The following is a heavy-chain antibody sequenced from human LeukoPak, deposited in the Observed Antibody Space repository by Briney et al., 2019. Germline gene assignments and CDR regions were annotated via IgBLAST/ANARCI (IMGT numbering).Heavy chain of an antibody. CDR1: GFSISASY. D-gene: IGHD6-19*01. V-gene: IGHV4-4*07. Sequence: SEPLSLTCSVPGFSISASYWSWFRQPAGKGLEWIGRIYPGESIYASENTNYNPSLKSRVSMSGDTSKNQFSLKLSSVTAADTAVYYCARLPRQGGSGWYPSYYGMDVWGQGTTVTVSS. CDR3: ARLPRQGGSGWYPSYYGMDV. CDR2: IYPGESIYASENT. J-gene: IGHJ6*02.